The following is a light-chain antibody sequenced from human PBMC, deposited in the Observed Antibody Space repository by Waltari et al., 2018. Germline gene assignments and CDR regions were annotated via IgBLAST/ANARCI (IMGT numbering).Light chain of an antibody. CDR1: QSISSY. CDR2: DAS. V-gene: IGKV3-11*01. Sequence: EIVLKQSPATLSLSPGDSATLPCRASQSISSYLAWYQQKPGQAPRLLIYDASTRATSIPARFSGSGSVTEFTLTISSLEPEDFAIYYCQQRSKSFTFGPGTKVDMK. J-gene: IGKJ3*01. CDR3: QQRSKSFT.